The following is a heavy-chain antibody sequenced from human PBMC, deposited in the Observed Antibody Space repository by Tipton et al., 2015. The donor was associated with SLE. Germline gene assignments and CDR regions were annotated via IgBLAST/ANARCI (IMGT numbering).Heavy chain of an antibody. V-gene: IGHV4-59*01. CDR2: IYYSGST. CDR1: GGSISSSY. D-gene: IGHD1-26*01. CDR3: ARSRRGPFWWESFDI. Sequence: TLSLTCTVSGGSISSSYWSWIRQPPGKGLEWIGYIYYSGSTSYNPSLKSRVTTSVDTSRNQFSLKLSSVTAADTAVYYCARSRRGPFWWESFDIWGQGKMVTVSS. J-gene: IGHJ3*02.